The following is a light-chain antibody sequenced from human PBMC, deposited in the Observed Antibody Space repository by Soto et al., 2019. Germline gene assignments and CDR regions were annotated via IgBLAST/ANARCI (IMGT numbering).Light chain of an antibody. J-gene: IGKJ2*01. CDR2: GAS. CDR3: PQLDNFPPS. V-gene: IGKV1-39*01. CDR1: QSIRNR. Sequence: DTQMTQSPSSLPAAVSDRVTITCRASQSIRNRFNCYQQQPGKVPEGLIYGASRLQAGVPSRFTGSGSGTNCTLLLSSQPPEEFETYYCPQLDNFPPSFGQGNPLEV.